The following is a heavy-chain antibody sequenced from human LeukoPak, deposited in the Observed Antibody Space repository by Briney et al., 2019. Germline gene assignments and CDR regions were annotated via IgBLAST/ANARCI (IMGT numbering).Heavy chain of an antibody. J-gene: IGHJ2*01. Sequence: PSETLSLTCTVSGGSVNSGTYYWSWIRQPPGKEPEWIGYIYYSGSTNYNRSLKSRVTISVDTSKNQFSLKLTSVTAADTAVYYCAREGWDLWGRGTLVTVSS. CDR3: AREGWDL. D-gene: IGHD2-15*01. V-gene: IGHV4-61*01. CDR2: IYYSGST. CDR1: GGSVNSGTYY.